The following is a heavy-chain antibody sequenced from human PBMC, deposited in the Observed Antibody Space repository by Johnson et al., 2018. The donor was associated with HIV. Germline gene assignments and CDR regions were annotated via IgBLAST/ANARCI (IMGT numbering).Heavy chain of an antibody. CDR1: GFIFSTSW. D-gene: IGHD3-10*01. CDR2: IKQDGSEK. V-gene: IGHV3-7*05. J-gene: IGHJ3*02. Sequence: MLLVESGGGLVQPGGSLRLSCSASGFIFSTSWMNWVRQAPGEGLEWVANIKQDGSEKYYVDSVKGRFTISRDNAKNSLYLQMDSLRAEDTAVYYCANSDLVQGWFPNTFDIWGQGTMVAVSS. CDR3: ANSDLVQGWFPNTFDI.